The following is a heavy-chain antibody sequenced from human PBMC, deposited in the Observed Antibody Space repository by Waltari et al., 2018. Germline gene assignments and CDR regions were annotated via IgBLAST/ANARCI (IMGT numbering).Heavy chain of an antibody. D-gene: IGHD3-9*01. CDR1: GFTFSRFW. CDR3: VRGIDG. V-gene: IGHV3-7*01. J-gene: IGHJ4*02. CDR2: INEDGSRI. Sequence: EVQLVESGGGFVQPGGYLRLSRAASGFTFSRFWTSWVRLAPEKGLEWVANINEDGSRIYYLGSVKGRFTISRDNAKNSLSLQMDSLRVEDTGVYYCVRGIDGWGQGTLVTVSS.